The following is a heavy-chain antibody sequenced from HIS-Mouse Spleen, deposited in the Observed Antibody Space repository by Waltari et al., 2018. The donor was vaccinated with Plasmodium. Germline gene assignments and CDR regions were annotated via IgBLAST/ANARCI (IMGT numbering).Heavy chain of an antibody. J-gene: IGHJ2*01. D-gene: IGHD5-12*01. CDR1: GFTFSSYW. CDR2: IKQDGSEK. CDR3: ARDRRGYWYFDL. Sequence: EVQLVESGGGLVQPGGSLRLSCAASGFTFSSYWMSGVRQAPGKGLEWVGKIKQDGSEKYYVDAGKGRFTISRDNAKNSLYLQMNSLRAEDTAVYYCARDRRGYWYFDLWGRGTLVTVSS. V-gene: IGHV3-7*01.